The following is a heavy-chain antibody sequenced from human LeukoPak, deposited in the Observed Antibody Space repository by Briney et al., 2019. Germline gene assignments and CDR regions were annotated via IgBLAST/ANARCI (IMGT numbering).Heavy chain of an antibody. J-gene: IGHJ4*02. V-gene: IGHV3-9*01. Sequence: GGSLRLSCEGSGYTFDDYGLHWVRLVPGEGLEWVSTITCNSGNIAYADSVRGRFTISRDNAKSSLYLQMNSLRHEDTALYYCAKDMGSYLSSVVTPGYFDSWGQGTLVTVSS. D-gene: IGHD4-23*01. CDR3: AKDMGSYLSSVVTPGYFDS. CDR1: GYTFDDYG. CDR2: ITCNSGNI.